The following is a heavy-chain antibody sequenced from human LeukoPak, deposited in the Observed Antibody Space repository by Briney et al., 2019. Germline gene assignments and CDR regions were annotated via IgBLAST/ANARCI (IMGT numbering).Heavy chain of an antibody. D-gene: IGHD3-10*01. J-gene: IGHJ5*02. CDR2: ISSSSSYI. CDR3: ARDGGAYYNH. V-gene: IGHV3-21*01. CDR1: GFTFSTYN. Sequence: GGSLRLSCVASGFTFSTYNMNWVRQAPGKGLEWVSFISSSSSYIYYADSVKGRFTISRDNAKNSLYLQMNSLRAEDTAVYYCARDGGAYYNHWGQGTLVTVSS.